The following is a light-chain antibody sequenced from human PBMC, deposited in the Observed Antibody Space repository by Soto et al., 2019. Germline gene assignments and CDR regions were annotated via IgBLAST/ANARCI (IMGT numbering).Light chain of an antibody. J-gene: IGKJ4*01. CDR3: QQYNNWPPLT. CDR1: QSVRTN. CDR2: AAS. Sequence: EVVVTQSPATLSVSLGGRATLSCRASQSVRTNLAWYQQKPGQAPRLLIYAASTRATGIPARFSGSGSGTEFNHTITSLQSEDFAVYYCQQYNNWPPLTVGGGTKVEIK. V-gene: IGKV3-15*01.